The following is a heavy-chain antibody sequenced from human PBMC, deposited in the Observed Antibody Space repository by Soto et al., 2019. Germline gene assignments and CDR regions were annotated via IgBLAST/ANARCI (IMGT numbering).Heavy chain of an antibody. CDR3: AKNGEAIFGVVTEAFDY. CDR1: GFTFSSYA. D-gene: IGHD3-3*01. CDR2: ISGSGGST. V-gene: IGHV3-23*01. Sequence: PGGSPRLSCAASGFTFSSYAMSWVRQAPGKGLEWVSAISGSGGSTYYADSVKGRFTISRDNSKNTLYLQMNSLRAEDTAVYYCAKNGEAIFGVVTEAFDYWGQGTLVTVSS. J-gene: IGHJ4*02.